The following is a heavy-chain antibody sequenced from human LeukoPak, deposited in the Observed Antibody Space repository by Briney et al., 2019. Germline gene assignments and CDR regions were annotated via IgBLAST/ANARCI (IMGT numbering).Heavy chain of an antibody. CDR3: ATVAPWELPEDAFDV. J-gene: IGHJ3*01. CDR1: GDTLSKLS. Sequence: ASVKVSCKVSGDTLSKLSMHWVRQAPGKGLEWMGGFAYEDGAPMYALKFQGRFTMTLDTSADTGYMELSTLTSDDTAVYYCATVAPWELPEDAFDVWGQGTMITVSS. D-gene: IGHD1-26*01. CDR2: FAYEDGAP. V-gene: IGHV1-24*01.